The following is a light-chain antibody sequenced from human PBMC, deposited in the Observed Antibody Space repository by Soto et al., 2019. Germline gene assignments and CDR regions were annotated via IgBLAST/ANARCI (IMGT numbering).Light chain of an antibody. CDR3: QSYNTARPT. CDR2: DAS. V-gene: IGKV1-16*01. CDR1: QGISKY. Sequence: DIQMTQSPSSLSASVGDRVTITCRASQGISKYVAWFQQKPGKAPKSLIYDASTLHAGVPSRFSGSGSGTDFTLTITSLQSEDLATYYCQSYNTARPTFGQGTRLGIK. J-gene: IGKJ5*01.